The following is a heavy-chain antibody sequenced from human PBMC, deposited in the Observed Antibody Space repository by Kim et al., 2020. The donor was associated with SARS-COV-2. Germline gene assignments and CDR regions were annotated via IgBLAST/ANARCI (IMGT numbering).Heavy chain of an antibody. CDR3: ARDSSSWYSFDP. V-gene: IGHV1-2*06. D-gene: IGHD6-13*01. CDR1: GYTFTDYY. J-gene: IGHJ5*02. CDR2: INPNSGGT. Sequence: ASVKVSCKASGYTFTDYYMHWVRQAPGQGLEWMGRINPNSGGTNYALKFQGRVTMTRDTSNSTAYLELSRLRSDDTAVYYCARDSSSWYSFDPWGQGTLVTVSS.